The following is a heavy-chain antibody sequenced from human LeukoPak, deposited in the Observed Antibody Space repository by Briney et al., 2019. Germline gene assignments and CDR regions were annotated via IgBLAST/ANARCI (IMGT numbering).Heavy chain of an antibody. Sequence: GGSLRLSCAASGFTFSSYWMSWVRQAPGKGLEWVANIKQDGSEKYYVDSVKGRFTISRDNAKNSLYLQMNSLRAEDTAVYYCARVGAARPYYYFDYWGQGTLVTVSS. J-gene: IGHJ4*02. CDR3: ARVGAARPYYYFDY. D-gene: IGHD6-6*01. V-gene: IGHV3-7*01. CDR1: GFTFSSYW. CDR2: IKQDGSEK.